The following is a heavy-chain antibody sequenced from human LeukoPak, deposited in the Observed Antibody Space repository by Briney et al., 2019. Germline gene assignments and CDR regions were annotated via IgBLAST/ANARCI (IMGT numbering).Heavy chain of an antibody. CDR1: GYTFTGYY. D-gene: IGHD3-3*01. Sequence: ASVKVSCKTSGYTFTGYYMHWVRQAPGQGLEWMGWINPNTGGTNYAQRFQGRVSMTRDTSISTAYMELSRLRSDDTAMYYCASLKTYDDAFDIWGQGTMVTV. V-gene: IGHV1-2*02. J-gene: IGHJ3*02. CDR3: ASLKTYDDAFDI. CDR2: INPNTGGT.